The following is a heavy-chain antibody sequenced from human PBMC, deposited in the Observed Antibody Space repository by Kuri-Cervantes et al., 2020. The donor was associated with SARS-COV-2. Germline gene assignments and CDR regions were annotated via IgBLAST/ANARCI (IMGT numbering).Heavy chain of an antibody. D-gene: IGHD3-3*01. CDR2: ISYDGSKK. CDR1: GFTFGSYG. CDR3: AKIFSPGDY. J-gene: IGHJ4*02. Sequence: GGSLRLSCAASGFTFGSYGMHWVRQAPGKGLEWVAVISYDGSKKYYADSVKGRFTISRDNSKNTLYLQMNSLRAEDTAVYYCAKIFSPGDYWGQGTLVTVSS. V-gene: IGHV3-30*18.